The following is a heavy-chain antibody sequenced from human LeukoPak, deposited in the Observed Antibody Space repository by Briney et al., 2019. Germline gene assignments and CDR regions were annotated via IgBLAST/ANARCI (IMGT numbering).Heavy chain of an antibody. V-gene: IGHV3-23*01. Sequence: VQPGGSLRLSCAASGFTFSSYAMSWVRQAPGKGLEWVSAISGSGGSTYYADSVKGRFTISRDNSKNTLYLQMNSLRAEDTAVYYCAKSPPYCSSTSCYTVVGDYFDYWGQGTLVTVSS. CDR1: GFTFSSYA. CDR2: ISGSGGST. J-gene: IGHJ4*02. CDR3: AKSPPYCSSTSCYTVVGDYFDY. D-gene: IGHD2-2*02.